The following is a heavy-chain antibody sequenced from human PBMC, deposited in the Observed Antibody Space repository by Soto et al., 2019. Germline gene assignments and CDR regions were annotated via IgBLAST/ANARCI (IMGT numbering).Heavy chain of an antibody. V-gene: IGHV3-23*01. CDR3: ANQQLVGYYFDY. D-gene: IGHD6-6*01. CDR1: GFTFSSYA. CDR2: ISGSGGST. J-gene: IGHJ4*02. Sequence: GESLKISCAASGFTFSSYAMSWVRQAPGKGLEWVSAISGSGGSTYYADSVKGRFTISRDNSKNTLYLQMNSLRAEDTAVYYCANQQLVGYYFDYWGQGTLVTVSS.